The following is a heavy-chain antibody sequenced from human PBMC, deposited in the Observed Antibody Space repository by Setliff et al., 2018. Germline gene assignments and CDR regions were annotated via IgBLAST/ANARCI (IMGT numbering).Heavy chain of an antibody. CDR1: DVSISGYY. CDR2: THSSGRS. D-gene: IGHD3-10*01. Sequence: SETLSLTCTVSDVSISGYYWSWIRQPPGKGLEWIGYTHSSGRSNYNPSLKSRVTTSIDTSKNQFSLKLSSVTAADTAVYYCARHKSNGSGSYPSLYMDVWGKGIMVTVS. J-gene: IGHJ6*03. CDR3: ARHKSNGSGSYPSLYMDV. V-gene: IGHV4-4*08.